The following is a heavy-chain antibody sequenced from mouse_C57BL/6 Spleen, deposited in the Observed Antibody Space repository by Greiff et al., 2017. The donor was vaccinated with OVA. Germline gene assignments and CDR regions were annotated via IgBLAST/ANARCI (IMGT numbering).Heavy chain of an antibody. Sequence: VQLQQSGAELVRPGASVKLSCTASGFNIKDDYMHWVKQRPEQGLEWIGWIDPENGDTEYASKFQGKATITADTSSNTAYLQLSSLTSEDTAVYSCTTYYSNSYYFDYWGQGTTLTVSS. CDR2: IDPENGDT. J-gene: IGHJ2*01. CDR1: GFNIKDDY. CDR3: TTYYSNSYYFDY. D-gene: IGHD2-5*01. V-gene: IGHV14-4*01.